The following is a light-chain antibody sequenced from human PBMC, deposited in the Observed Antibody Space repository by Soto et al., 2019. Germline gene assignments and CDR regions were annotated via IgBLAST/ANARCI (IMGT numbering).Light chain of an antibody. Sequence: EIVLTQSPGTLSLSPGERATLSCRASQSVSSSYLAWYQQKPGQTPRLIIYGASSRETGIPDRFSCSGAGTECTRPISRLEPEDVEVYYCQQYGGSPRTFGQGTKVDI. CDR1: QSVSSSY. CDR3: QQYGGSPRT. CDR2: GAS. J-gene: IGKJ1*01. V-gene: IGKV3-20*01.